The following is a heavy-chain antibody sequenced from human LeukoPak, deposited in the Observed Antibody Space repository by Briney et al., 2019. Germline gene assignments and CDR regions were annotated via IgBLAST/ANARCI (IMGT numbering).Heavy chain of an antibody. CDR3: ARADGSSGWFDP. J-gene: IGHJ5*02. V-gene: IGHV3-23*01. CDR1: GFIFTNYA. CDR2: ISGSSNT. Sequence: GGSLRLSCAASGFIFTNYAMSWVRQAPGKGLEWVSTISGSSNTYYADSVKGRFTISRDNSKNTLYLQMNSLRAEDTAVYYCARADGSSGWFDPWGQGTLVTVSS. D-gene: IGHD6-6*01.